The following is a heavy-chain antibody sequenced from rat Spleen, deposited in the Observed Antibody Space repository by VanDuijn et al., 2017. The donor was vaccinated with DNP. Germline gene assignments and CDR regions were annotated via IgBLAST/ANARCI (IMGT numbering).Heavy chain of an antibody. CDR1: GFTFINYW. D-gene: IGHD4-3*01. CDR2: ITNSGDSA. V-gene: IGHV5-31*01. Sequence: EVQLVESGGDLVQPRRSLKLSCVASGFTFINYWLTWIRQVPGKELEWVASITNSGDSAYYSDSVKGRFTISRDNAKNTLYLQMNSLRSEDTATYYCSRVHYNSGPDYWGQGTLVTVSS. J-gene: IGHJ3*01. CDR3: SRVHYNSGPDY.